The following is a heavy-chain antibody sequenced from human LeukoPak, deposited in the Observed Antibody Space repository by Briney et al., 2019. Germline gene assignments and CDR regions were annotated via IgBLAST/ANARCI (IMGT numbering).Heavy chain of an antibody. CDR1: GFTFSSYT. CDR2: IAGSSGYI. V-gene: IGHV3-21*01. D-gene: IGHD2-21*02. CDR3: ARDRGAYCGGDCYFGFDY. Sequence: PGRTLRLSCAASGFTFSSYTMNWVRQAPGKGLEWVSSIAGSSGYISYADSVKGRFTISRDNAKKSLYLQMTSLTAEDTAVYYCARDRGAYCGGDCYFGFDYWGRGTLVTVSS. J-gene: IGHJ4*01.